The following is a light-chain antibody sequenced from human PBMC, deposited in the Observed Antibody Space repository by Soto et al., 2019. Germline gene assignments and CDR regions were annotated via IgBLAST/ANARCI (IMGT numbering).Light chain of an antibody. CDR2: DVF. J-gene: IGKJ2*01. V-gene: IGKV1-5*01. CDR3: QQYHSFSFT. Sequence: DIPMTQSPSSLSASVGDRVTITCRASQSITYWLAWYQQKPGRAPKLLIYDVFHLQSGVPSRFSGSGSGTEFTLTSSSLQPDVSATYYCQQYHSFSFTFGQGTKLQIK. CDR1: QSITYW.